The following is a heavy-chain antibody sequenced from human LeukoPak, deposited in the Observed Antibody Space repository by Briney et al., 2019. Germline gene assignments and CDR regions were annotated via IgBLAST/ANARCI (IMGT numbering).Heavy chain of an antibody. CDR1: GHTFTGYY. CDR3: ARESYDSSGYYYHNWYFDL. V-gene: IGHV1-2*02. J-gene: IGHJ2*01. CDR2: INANSGDT. D-gene: IGHD3-22*01. Sequence: ASVKVSCKASGHTFTGYYMHWVRQAPGQGLEWMGWINANSGDTNYAQKFQGRVTMTRDTSISTAYMELSRLRSDDTAVYYCARESYDSSGYYYHNWYFDLWGRGTLVTVSS.